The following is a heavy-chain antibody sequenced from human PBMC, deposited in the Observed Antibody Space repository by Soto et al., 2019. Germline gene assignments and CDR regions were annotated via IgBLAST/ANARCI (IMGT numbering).Heavy chain of an antibody. CDR3: AKTLWSRQYFQH. CDR2: ISYDGSNK. V-gene: IGHV3-30*18. CDR1: GFTFSSYG. Sequence: GSLRLSCAASGFTFSSYGMHWVRQAPGKGLEWVAVISYDGSNKYYADSVKGRFTISRDNSKNTLYLQMNSLRAEDTAVYYCAKTLWSRQYFQHWGQGTLVTVSS. D-gene: IGHD2-8*02. J-gene: IGHJ1*01.